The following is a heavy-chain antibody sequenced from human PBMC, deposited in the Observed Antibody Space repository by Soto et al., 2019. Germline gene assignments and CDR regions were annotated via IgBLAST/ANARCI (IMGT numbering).Heavy chain of an antibody. CDR1: GGSISSGGYS. CDR2: IYHSGST. V-gene: IGHV4-30-2*06. Sequence: QLQLQESGSGLVKPSQTLSLTCAVSGGSISSGGYSWSWIRQSPGKGVEWIGYIYHSGSTYYNPSLKSRGTISVDRSKNQFSLKLSSVTAADTAVYYCARGGGSSYCSGGACPYYFDYWGQGTLVTVSS. J-gene: IGHJ4*02. D-gene: IGHD2-15*01. CDR3: ARGGGSSYCSGGACPYYFDY.